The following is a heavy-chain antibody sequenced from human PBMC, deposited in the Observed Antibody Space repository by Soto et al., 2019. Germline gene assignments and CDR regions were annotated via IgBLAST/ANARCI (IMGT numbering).Heavy chain of an antibody. D-gene: IGHD1-26*01. V-gene: IGHV4-31*03. CDR1: GGSISSGGYY. Sequence: QVQLQESGPGLVKPSQTLSLTCTVSGGSISSGGYYWSWIRQHPGKGLEWIGYIYYSGSTYYNPSLKXRXTXSXXTSKNQFSLKLSSVTAADTAVYSCARWVGATSFDYWGQGTLVTVSS. CDR2: IYYSGST. CDR3: ARWVGATSFDY. J-gene: IGHJ4*02.